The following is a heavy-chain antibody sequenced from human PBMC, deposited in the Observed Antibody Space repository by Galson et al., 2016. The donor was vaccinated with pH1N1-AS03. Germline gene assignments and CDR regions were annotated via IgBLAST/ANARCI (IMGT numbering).Heavy chain of an antibody. CDR1: GGSLTDYQ. J-gene: IGHJ4*02. V-gene: IGHV4-34*01. CDR2: ISHSGIT. Sequence: TLSLTCTVSGGSLTDYQWSCIRQSPGKGLEWIGEISHSGITDYNPSLKSRVSISVDTSKDQFSLNLSSMTAADAAVYYCARGNPFLGSSWYEDSWGQGTLVIVSS. CDR3: ARGNPFLGSSWYEDS. D-gene: IGHD6-13*01.